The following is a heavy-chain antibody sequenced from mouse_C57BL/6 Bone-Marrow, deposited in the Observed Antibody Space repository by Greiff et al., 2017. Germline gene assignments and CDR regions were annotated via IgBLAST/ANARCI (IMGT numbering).Heavy chain of an antibody. CDR1: GYAFSSSW. J-gene: IGHJ4*01. CDR3: ARDIGWLLLAMDY. V-gene: IGHV1-82*01. CDR2: IYPGDGDT. Sequence: VQLQQSGPELVKPGASVKISCKASGYAFSSSWMNWVKQRPGKGLEWIGRIYPGDGDTNYNQKFKGKATLTVDQSSSTAYMQLNSLTSEDSAVYYCARDIGWLLLAMDYWGQGTSVTVSS. D-gene: IGHD2-3*01.